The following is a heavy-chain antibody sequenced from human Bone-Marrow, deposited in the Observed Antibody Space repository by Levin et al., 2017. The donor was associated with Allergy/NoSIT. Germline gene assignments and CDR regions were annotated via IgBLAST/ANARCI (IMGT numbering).Heavy chain of an antibody. Sequence: SQTLSLTCNVSGDSINRDTYYWGWVRQPPGKGMEWIGSIFSSGNPYYNPALRGRVTISIDASRNQFSLNLTSVTAADTALYYCARHASWFDPWGQGTLVTVSS. CDR2: IFSSGNP. CDR1: GDSINRDTYY. V-gene: IGHV4-39*01. J-gene: IGHJ5*02. CDR3: ARHASWFDP.